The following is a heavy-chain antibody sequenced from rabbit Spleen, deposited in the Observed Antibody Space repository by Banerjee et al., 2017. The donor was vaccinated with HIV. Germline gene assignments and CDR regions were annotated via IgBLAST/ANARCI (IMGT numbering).Heavy chain of an antibody. V-gene: IGHV1S40*01. Sequence: QSLEESGGDLVKPGASLTLTYTASGFSFSNRYYMCWVRQAPGKGLEWIACINTVTGKTVYASWAKGRFIMSRTSSTTVTLQMTSLTAADTATYFCARDNYDAWGDSYYFNLWGPGTLVTVS. D-gene: IGHD2-1*01. CDR2: INTVTGKT. J-gene: IGHJ4*01. CDR1: GFSFSNRYY. CDR3: ARDNYDAWGDSYYFNL.